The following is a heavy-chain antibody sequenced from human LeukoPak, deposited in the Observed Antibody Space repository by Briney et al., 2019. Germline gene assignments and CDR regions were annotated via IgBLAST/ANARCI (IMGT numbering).Heavy chain of an antibody. CDR3: AKSVGYYDSSGYSDY. D-gene: IGHD3-22*01. V-gene: IGHV3-23*01. CDR2: ISGSGGST. CDR1: GFTFSSFA. J-gene: IGHJ4*02. Sequence: GGSLRLSCAASGFTFSSFAMSWVRQAPGKGLEWVSAISGSGGSTYYADSVKGRFTTSRDNAKNTLHLQMNSLRAEDSAVYYCAKSVGYYDSSGYSDYWGQGTLVTVSS.